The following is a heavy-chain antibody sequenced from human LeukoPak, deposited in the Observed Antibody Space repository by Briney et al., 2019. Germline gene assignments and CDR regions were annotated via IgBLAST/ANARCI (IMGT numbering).Heavy chain of an antibody. CDR3: ARDHRGWLVGNYYYYYMDV. CDR1: GGSISSGSYY. Sequence: SETLSLTCTVSGGSISSGSYYWTWIRQPPGKGLEWIGRIYSSGSTNYNPSLESRVTISVDTSKNQFSLKLSSVTAADTAVYYCARDHRGWLVGNYYYYYMDVWGKGTTVTVSS. CDR2: IYSSGST. V-gene: IGHV4-61*02. J-gene: IGHJ6*03. D-gene: IGHD6-19*01.